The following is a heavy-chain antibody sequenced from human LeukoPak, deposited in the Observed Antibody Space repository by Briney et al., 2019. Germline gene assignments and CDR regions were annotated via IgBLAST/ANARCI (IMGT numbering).Heavy chain of an antibody. V-gene: IGHV4-4*07. CDR1: GGSISTYY. D-gene: IGHD3-9*01. CDR3: ARDDFEYSVHYGMDV. Sequence: SETLSLTCSVSGGSISTYYWRWIRQPAGKGREWIGRVHRSGNANYNPSLQSRVTMSLDTSNHHISLRLRSVTAADTAVYYCARDDFEYSVHYGMDVWGQGTAVSVSS. CDR2: VHRSGNA. J-gene: IGHJ6*02.